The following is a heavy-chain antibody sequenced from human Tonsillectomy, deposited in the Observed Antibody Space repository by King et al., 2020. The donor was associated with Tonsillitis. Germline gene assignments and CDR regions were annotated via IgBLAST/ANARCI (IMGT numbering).Heavy chain of an antibody. V-gene: IGHV6-1*01. Sequence: VQLQQSGPGLVKPSQTLSLTCAISGDSVSSNSAAWSWIRQSPSRGLEWLGRTYYRSKWYNDYPVSVKSRITIKPDTSKNQFSLQVNAVTPEDTAVYYCARAPRSSSPLNDAFDIWGQGTMVTVSS. CDR2: TYYRSKWYN. CDR3: ARAPRSSSPLNDAFDI. D-gene: IGHD6-13*01. J-gene: IGHJ3*02. CDR1: GDSVSSNSAA.